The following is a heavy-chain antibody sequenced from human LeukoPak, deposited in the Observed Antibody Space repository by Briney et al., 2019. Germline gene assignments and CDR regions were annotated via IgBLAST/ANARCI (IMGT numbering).Heavy chain of an antibody. CDR2: IYYSGST. CDR1: GGSISSSSYY. V-gene: IGHV4-39*01. J-gene: IGHJ5*02. Sequence: KTSETLSLTCTVSGGSISSSSYYWGWIRQPPGKGLEWIGSIYYSGSTNYNPSLKSRVTISVDTSKNQFSLKLSSVTAADTAVYYCARHGVESSSAIQRRNWFDPWGQGTLVTVSS. D-gene: IGHD6-13*01. CDR3: ARHGVESSSAIQRRNWFDP.